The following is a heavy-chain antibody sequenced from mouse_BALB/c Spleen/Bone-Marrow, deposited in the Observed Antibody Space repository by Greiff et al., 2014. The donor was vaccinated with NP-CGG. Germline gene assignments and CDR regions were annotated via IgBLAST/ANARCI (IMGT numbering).Heavy chain of an antibody. CDR1: GFTFSSFG. V-gene: IGHV5-17*02. D-gene: IGHD2-14*01. CDR2: ISSGSSSI. Sequence: EVHLVESGGGLVQPGGSRKLSCAASGFTFSSFGMHWVRQAPEKGLEWVAYISSGSSSIYYTDTVKGRFTISRDNPKSTLFLQMTSLRSEDTAIYCCTRWGYAGDYYAMDYWGQGTSVTVSS. CDR3: TRWGYAGDYYAMDY. J-gene: IGHJ4*01.